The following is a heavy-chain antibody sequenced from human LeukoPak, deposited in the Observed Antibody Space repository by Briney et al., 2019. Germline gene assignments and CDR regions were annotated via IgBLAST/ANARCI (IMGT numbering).Heavy chain of an antibody. J-gene: IGHJ4*02. CDR3: ARERLDSSGYYVDY. CDR2: IWCDGSNK. Sequence: GGSLRLSCAASGFTFSSYGMHWVRQAPGKGLEWVAVIWCDGSNKYYADSVKGRFTISRDNSKNTLYLQMNSLRAEDTAVYYCARERLDSSGYYVDYWGQGTLVTVSS. V-gene: IGHV3-33*01. D-gene: IGHD3-22*01. CDR1: GFTFSSYG.